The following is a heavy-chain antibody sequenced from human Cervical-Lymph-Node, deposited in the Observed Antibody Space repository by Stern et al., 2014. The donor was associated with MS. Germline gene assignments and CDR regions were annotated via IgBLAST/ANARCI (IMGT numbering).Heavy chain of an antibody. CDR3: ARERALIVGATTGFDY. CDR1: GYTFTGYY. Sequence: VHLVDSGAEVKKPGASVKVSCKASGYTFTGYYMHWVRQAPGQGLEWMGRINPNSGGTNYAQKFQGRVTMTRDTSISTAYMELSRLRSDDTAVYYCARERALIVGATTGFDYWGQGTLVTVSS. D-gene: IGHD1-26*01. J-gene: IGHJ4*02. V-gene: IGHV1-2*06. CDR2: INPNSGGT.